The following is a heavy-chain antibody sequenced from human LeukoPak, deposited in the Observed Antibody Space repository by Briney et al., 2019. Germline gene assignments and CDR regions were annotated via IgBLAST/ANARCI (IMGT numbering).Heavy chain of an antibody. CDR1: GGSISSGGYY. D-gene: IGHD1-26*01. J-gene: IGHJ5*02. V-gene: IGHV4-31*03. CDR3: ARLGGAYNWFDP. Sequence: TLSLTCTVSGGSISSGGYYWSWIRQHPGKGLEWIGYIYYSGSTYYNPSLKSRVTISVDTSKNQFSLKLSSVTAADTAVYYCARLGGAYNWFDPWGQGTLVTVSS. CDR2: IYYSGST.